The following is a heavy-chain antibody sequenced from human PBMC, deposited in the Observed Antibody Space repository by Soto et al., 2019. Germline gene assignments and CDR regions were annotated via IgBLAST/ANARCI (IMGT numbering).Heavy chain of an antibody. CDR3: ARPEVGQHLGSWAFDI. CDR1: GYSFTSYW. D-gene: IGHD6-13*01. CDR2: IYPGDSDT. V-gene: IGHV5-51*01. Sequence: PGESLKISCKGSGYSFTSYWIGWVRQMPGKGLEWMGIIYPGDSDTRYSPSFQGQVTISADKSISTAYLQWSSLKASDTAMYYCARPEVGQHLGSWAFDIWGQGTMVTVS. J-gene: IGHJ3*02.